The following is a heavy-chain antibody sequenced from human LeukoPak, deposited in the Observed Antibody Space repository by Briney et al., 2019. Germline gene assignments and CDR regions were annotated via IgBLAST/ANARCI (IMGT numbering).Heavy chain of an antibody. V-gene: IGHV3-48*03. Sequence: PGGSLRLSCAASGFTFSGYEMNWVRQAPGKGLEWVSYISSSGSTIYYADSVKGRFTISRDNAKNSLYLQMNSLRAEDTAVYYCERDGGSSYYITEHDYWGQGTLVTVSS. CDR1: GFTFSGYE. J-gene: IGHJ4*02. CDR3: ERDGGSSYYITEHDY. D-gene: IGHD3-3*01. CDR2: ISSSGSTI.